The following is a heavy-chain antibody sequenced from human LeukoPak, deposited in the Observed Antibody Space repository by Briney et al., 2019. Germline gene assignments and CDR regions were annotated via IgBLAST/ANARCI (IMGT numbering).Heavy chain of an antibody. Sequence: WGGPRLFCSASGVVGNTNYVSWFRQAPGKKLQKFSVIYIGGNTFYADSVKGRFSISRDNSKNTLYLQMDSLRAEDTAVYYCAPSTNCDVIRAHFDFWGQGTLVIVSP. J-gene: IGHJ5*01. CDR2: IYIGGNT. D-gene: IGHD2-21*01. CDR1: GVVGNTNY. V-gene: IGHV3-66*01. CDR3: APSTNCDVIRAHFDF.